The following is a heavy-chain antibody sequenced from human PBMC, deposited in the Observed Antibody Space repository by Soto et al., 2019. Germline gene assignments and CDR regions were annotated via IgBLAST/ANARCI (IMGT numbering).Heavy chain of an antibody. CDR3: AREPDRIAVAGTLYSPA. V-gene: IGHV1-69*13. CDR1: GGTFSSYA. CDR2: IIPIFGTA. Sequence: GASVKVSCKASGGTFSSYAISWVRQAPGQGLEWMGGIIPIFGTANYAQKFQGRVTITADESTSTAYMELSSLRSEDTAVYYCAREPDRIAVAGTLYSPARGQGTLVTVSS. D-gene: IGHD6-19*01. J-gene: IGHJ4*02.